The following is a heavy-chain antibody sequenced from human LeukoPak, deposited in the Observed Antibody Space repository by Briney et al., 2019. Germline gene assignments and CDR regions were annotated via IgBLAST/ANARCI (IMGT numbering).Heavy chain of an antibody. V-gene: IGHV4-34*01. CDR3: ARDLGPYSSGWYAPGYWYFDL. J-gene: IGHJ2*01. CDR2: INHSGGT. Sequence: TSETLSLTCAVYGGSFSGYYWSWIRQPPGKGLEWIGEINHSGGTNYNPSLKSRVTISVDTSKNQFSLKLSSVTAADTAVYCCARDLGPYSSGWYAPGYWYFDLWGRGTLVTVSS. CDR1: GGSFSGYY. D-gene: IGHD6-19*01.